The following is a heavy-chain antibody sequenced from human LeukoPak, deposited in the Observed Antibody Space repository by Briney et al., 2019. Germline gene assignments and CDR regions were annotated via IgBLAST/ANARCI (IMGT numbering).Heavy chain of an antibody. CDR2: IWYDGSNK. D-gene: IGHD2-2*01. CDR3: AREGHCSSISCPPEFDY. V-gene: IGHV3-33*01. Sequence: PGGSLRLSCAASGFTFGSYVMHWVRQAPGKGLEWVAVIWYDGSNKYYGDSVKARFTIPRDNSKNTLYLQMNSLRAEDTAVYYCAREGHCSSISCPPEFDYWGQGTLVTVSS. CDR1: GFTFGSYV. J-gene: IGHJ4*02.